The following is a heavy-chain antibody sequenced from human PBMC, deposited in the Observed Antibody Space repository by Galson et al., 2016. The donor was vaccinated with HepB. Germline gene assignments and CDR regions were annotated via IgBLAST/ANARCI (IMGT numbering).Heavy chain of an antibody. V-gene: IGHV3-48*02. CDR3: TRGPRWLQLGYYFDY. CDR2: IRSTGSYI. Sequence: SLRLSCAASGFDFRRYAMNWVRQAPGKGLQWLSYIRSTGSYIYYAASVKGRLTVSRDNGRSSLFLPLDDLRDEDTAIYYCTRGPRWLQLGYYFDYWGQGVLVTVSS. CDR1: GFDFRRYA. D-gene: IGHD5-24*01. J-gene: IGHJ4*02.